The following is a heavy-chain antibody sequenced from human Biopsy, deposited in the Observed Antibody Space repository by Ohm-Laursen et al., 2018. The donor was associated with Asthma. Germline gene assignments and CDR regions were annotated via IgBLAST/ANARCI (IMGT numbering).Heavy chain of an antibody. D-gene: IGHD3-22*01. CDR3: AREGVNYYDSSGYLEY. J-gene: IGHJ4*02. CDR1: GFRFDDYA. Sequence: SLRLSCAASGFRFDDYAMYWVRQAPGKGLEWVPGISWNSRSIGYGDSVKGRFTISRDNAKNSLYLQMNSLRAEDTAVYYCAREGVNYYDSSGYLEYWGQGTLVTVSS. V-gene: IGHV3-9*01. CDR2: ISWNSRSI.